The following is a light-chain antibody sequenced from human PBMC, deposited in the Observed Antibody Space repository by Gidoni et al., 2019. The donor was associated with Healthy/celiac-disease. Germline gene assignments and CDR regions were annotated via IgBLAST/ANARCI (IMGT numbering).Light chain of an antibody. V-gene: IGKV3-15*01. CDR3: QQYNSWPPWT. Sequence: EIVMTQSPATLSVSPGERATLSSRASQSISSNLAWYQQKPGQAPRLLIYGASTRATGIPARFSGSGSGTEFTLTISSLQSEDFAVYYCQQYNSWPPWTFXXXTKVDIK. CDR1: QSISSN. J-gene: IGKJ1*01. CDR2: GAS.